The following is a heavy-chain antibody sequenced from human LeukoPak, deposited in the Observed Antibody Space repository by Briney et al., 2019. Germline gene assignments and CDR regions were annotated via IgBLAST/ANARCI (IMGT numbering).Heavy chain of an antibody. CDR2: IYYTGSGST. Sequence: PSETLSLTCTVSGGSISSGSHYWGWIRRPPGKGLEWIGSIYYTGSGSTYYNPSLKSRVTVSVDTPKNQFSLKMSSVTAADTAVYYCASLAGSGKYYYYMDVWGKGTTVTVSS. J-gene: IGHJ6*03. V-gene: IGHV4-39*01. CDR1: GGSISSGSHY. CDR3: ASLAGSGKYYYYMDV. D-gene: IGHD3-10*01.